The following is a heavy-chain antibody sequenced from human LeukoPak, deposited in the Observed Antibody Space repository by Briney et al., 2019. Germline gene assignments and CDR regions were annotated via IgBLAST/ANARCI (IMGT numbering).Heavy chain of an antibody. CDR3: ASSRVMAPPYFQI. V-gene: IGHV4-59*13. CDR1: GDSIRSYY. CDR2: IYYSGST. Sequence: SGTRSLTCTVSGDSIRSYYWSWIRQSPGKGLEWIGYIYYSGSTNYNPSLKSRVTISVDTSQNQLSLKLSSVTAADTAVYYCASSRVMAPPYFQIWGRGTLVTVSS. D-gene: IGHD2-21*01. J-gene: IGHJ2*01.